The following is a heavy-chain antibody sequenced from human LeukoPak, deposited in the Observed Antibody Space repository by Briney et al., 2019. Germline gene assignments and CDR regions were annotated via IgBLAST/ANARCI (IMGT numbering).Heavy chain of an antibody. D-gene: IGHD6-13*01. CDR1: GFTFSRYE. V-gene: IGHV3-48*03. Sequence: PGGSLRLSCAASGFTFSRYEMNWVRQAPGKGLEWVAYISSSGSTIYYADSVKGRFTIPRDNAKNSLYLQMNSLRAEDTAVYYCARQTSSSWYGDNWFDPWGRGTLVTVSS. CDR3: ARQTSSSWYGDNWFDP. J-gene: IGHJ5*02. CDR2: ISSSGSTI.